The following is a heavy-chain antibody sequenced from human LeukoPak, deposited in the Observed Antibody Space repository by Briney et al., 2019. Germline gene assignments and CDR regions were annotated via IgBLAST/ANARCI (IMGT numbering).Heavy chain of an antibody. D-gene: IGHD4-23*01. CDR1: GFTFSSYS. Sequence: GGSLRLSCAASGFTFSSYSMNWVRQAPGKGLEWVSSISSSSSYIYYADSVKGRFTISRDNAKNSLYLRMNSLRAEDTAVYYCALESKGYGANDYWGQGTLVTVSS. CDR3: ALESKGYGANDY. V-gene: IGHV3-21*01. J-gene: IGHJ4*02. CDR2: ISSSSSYI.